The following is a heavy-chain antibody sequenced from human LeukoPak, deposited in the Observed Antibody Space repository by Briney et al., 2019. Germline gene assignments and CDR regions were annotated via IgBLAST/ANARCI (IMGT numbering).Heavy chain of an antibody. V-gene: IGHV4-39*01. J-gene: IGHJ2*01. D-gene: IGHD3-3*01. Sequence: SETLSLTCTVSGGSISSSSYSWGWIRQPPGKGLEWIGSIYYSGSTYYNPSLKSRVTISVDTSKNQFSLKLSSVTAADTAVYYCARRGLITIFGVVIIGYWYFDLWGRGTLVTVSS. CDR1: GGSISSSSYS. CDR3: ARRGLITIFGVVIIGYWYFDL. CDR2: IYYSGST.